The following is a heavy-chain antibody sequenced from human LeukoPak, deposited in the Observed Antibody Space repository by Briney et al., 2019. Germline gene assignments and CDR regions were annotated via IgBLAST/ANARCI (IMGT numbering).Heavy chain of an antibody. CDR2: IYYSGST. J-gene: IGHJ4*01. D-gene: IGHD3-10*01. CDR3: ARQTYGSGNYYSGEIDY. CDR1: SINSNRYY. V-gene: IGHV4-39*01. Sequence: PSEILSLTCTGSINSNRYYWGWIRQPPGKGLEWIGSIYYSGSTYYNPSLKSRVTISIDTSKNQFSLKLSSVTAADTAVYYCARQTYGSGNYYSGEIDYWGHGTLVTVSS.